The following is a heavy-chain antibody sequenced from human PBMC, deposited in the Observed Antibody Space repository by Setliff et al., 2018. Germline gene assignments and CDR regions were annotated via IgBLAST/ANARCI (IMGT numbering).Heavy chain of an antibody. Sequence: PGGSLRLSCAASGFSFSNTWMNWVRQAPGKGLEWLSKISGAGTTVYYADSVRGRFTISRDNAKNSLYLQMNSLRAEDSAVYYCARDGVFYAMDFWGQGTTVTVSS. CDR3: ARDGVFYAMDF. CDR2: ISGAGTTV. CDR1: GFSFSNTW. V-gene: IGHV3-11*04. J-gene: IGHJ6*02. D-gene: IGHD3-10*01.